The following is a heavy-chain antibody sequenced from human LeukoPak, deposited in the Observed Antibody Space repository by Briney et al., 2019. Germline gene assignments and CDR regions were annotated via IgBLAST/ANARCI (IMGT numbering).Heavy chain of an antibody. D-gene: IGHD3-10*01. Sequence: ASVKVSCKASGYTFTSYGISWVRQAPGQGLEWMGWISAYNGNTNYAQKLQGRVTMTTDTSTSTAYMELRSLRSDDTAVYYCARELVTMARGVIITGYYYYYYGMDVWGQGTTVTVSS. CDR3: ARELVTMARGVIITGYYYYYYGMDV. CDR1: GYTFTSYG. J-gene: IGHJ6*02. V-gene: IGHV1-18*01. CDR2: ISAYNGNT.